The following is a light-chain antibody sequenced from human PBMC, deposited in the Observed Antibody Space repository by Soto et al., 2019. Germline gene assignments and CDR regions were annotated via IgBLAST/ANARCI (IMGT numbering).Light chain of an antibody. J-gene: IGLJ1*01. CDR2: EVS. Sequence: QSALTQPPSVSGSPGQSVTISCTGTSSDVGSYNRVSWYQQPPGTAPKLMIYEVSNRPSGVPDRFSGSKSGNTASLTISGLQAEDEADYYCSLYTSSSTSGYVFGTGTKVTVL. V-gene: IGLV2-18*01. CDR3: SLYTSSSTSGYV. CDR1: SSDVGSYNR.